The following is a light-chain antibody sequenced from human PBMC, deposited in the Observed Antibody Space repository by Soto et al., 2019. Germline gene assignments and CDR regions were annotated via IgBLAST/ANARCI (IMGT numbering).Light chain of an antibody. V-gene: IGKV1-33*01. J-gene: IGKJ5*01. CDR2: DAS. Sequence: DIQMTQSPSSLSASVGDRVTITCQASQDITNYLNWYQQKPGKAPRLLLYDASSLETGVPSRFSGSGSGTDFTFTISSLQPEDIATYYCQHYDHLPITFGQGTRLEIE. CDR1: QDITNY. CDR3: QHYDHLPIT.